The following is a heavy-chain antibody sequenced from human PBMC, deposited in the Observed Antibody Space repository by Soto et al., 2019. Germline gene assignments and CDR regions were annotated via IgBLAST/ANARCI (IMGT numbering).Heavy chain of an antibody. D-gene: IGHD1-1*01. J-gene: IGHJ6*03. V-gene: IGHV3-7*01. CDR3: ARVHTTGTPSGFYSYMDV. CDR2: IKQDGSEK. Sequence: GGSLRLSCAASGFTFSSYWMSWVRQAPGKGLEWVANIKQDGSEKYYVDSVKGRLTISRDNAKNSLYLQMNSLIAEDTAVYYCARVHTTGTPSGFYSYMDVLGKGTTVTVSS. CDR1: GFTFSSYW.